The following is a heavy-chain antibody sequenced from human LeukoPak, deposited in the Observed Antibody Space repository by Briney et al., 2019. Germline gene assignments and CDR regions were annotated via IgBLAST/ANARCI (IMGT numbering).Heavy chain of an antibody. CDR3: AKDSAKKYDDY. V-gene: IGHV3-53*01. J-gene: IGHJ4*02. CDR2: IYSDDTT. D-gene: IGHD2/OR15-2a*01. Sequence: GGSLRLSCAVSGFTVSGNYMSWIRQGPGKGLEWVSLIYSDDTTLYADPVKGRFTISRDISKNTLYLQMNSLRAEDTAVYYCAKDSAKKYDDYWGQGTLVTVSS. CDR1: GFTVSGNY.